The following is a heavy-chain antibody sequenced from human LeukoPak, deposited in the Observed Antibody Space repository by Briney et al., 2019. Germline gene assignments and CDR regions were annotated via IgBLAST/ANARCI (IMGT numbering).Heavy chain of an antibody. CDR2: IKQDGSEK. Sequence: GGSLRLSCAASGFTFSSYWMSWVRQAPGKGLEWVANIKQDGSEKYYVDSVKGRFTISRDNAKNSLYLQMNSLRAEDTAVHYCARDLVDGGVRLFDYWGQGTLVTVSS. CDR3: ARDLVDGGVRLFDY. V-gene: IGHV3-7*01. CDR1: GFTFSSYW. D-gene: IGHD3-10*01. J-gene: IGHJ4*02.